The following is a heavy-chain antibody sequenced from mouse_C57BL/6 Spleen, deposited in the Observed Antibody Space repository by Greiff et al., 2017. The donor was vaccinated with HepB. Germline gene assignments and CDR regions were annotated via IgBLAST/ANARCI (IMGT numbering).Heavy chain of an antibody. CDR3: VRAALGNYYGSSYYFDY. Sequence: QVQLQQPGAELVKPGASVKLSCKASGYTFTSYWMQWVKQRPGQGLEWIGEIDPSDSYTNYNQKFKGKATLTVDTSSSTAYMQLSSLTSEDSAVYYCVRAALGNYYGSSYYFDYWGQGTTLTVSS. CDR2: IDPSDSYT. J-gene: IGHJ2*01. D-gene: IGHD1-1*01. CDR1: GYTFTSYW. V-gene: IGHV1-50*01.